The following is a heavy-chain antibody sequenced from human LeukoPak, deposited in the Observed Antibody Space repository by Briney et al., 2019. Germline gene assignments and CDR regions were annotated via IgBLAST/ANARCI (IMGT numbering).Heavy chain of an antibody. CDR2: INHSGST. D-gene: IGHD2-2*01. CDR3: AIHIVVVPAAKKKNWFDP. J-gene: IGHJ5*02. CDR1: GGSFSGYY. V-gene: IGHV4-34*01. Sequence: WETLSLTCAVYGGSFSGYYWSWIRQPPGKGLDWIGEINHSGSTNYNPSLKSRVTISVDTSRNQFSLKLSSVTAADTAVYYCAIHIVVVPAAKKKNWFDPWGPGTLVTVPS.